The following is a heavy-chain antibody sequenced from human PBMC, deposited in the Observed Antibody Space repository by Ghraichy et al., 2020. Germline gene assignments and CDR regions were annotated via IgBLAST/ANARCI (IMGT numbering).Heavy chain of an antibody. D-gene: IGHD6-13*01. CDR2: INHSGST. Sequence: SETLSLTCAVYGGSFSGYYWSWIRQPPGKGLEWIGEINHSGSTNYNPSLKSRVTISVDTSKNQFSLKLSSVTAADTAVYYCAGGWPAGTFNGMDVWGQGTTVTVSS. V-gene: IGHV4-34*01. CDR1: GGSFSGYY. J-gene: IGHJ6*02. CDR3: AGGWPAGTFNGMDV.